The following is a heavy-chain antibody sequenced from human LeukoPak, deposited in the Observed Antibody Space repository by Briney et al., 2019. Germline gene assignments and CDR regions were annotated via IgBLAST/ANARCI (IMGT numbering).Heavy chain of an antibody. Sequence: PGGSPRLSCAASGFNFFSYGMHWVRQAPGKGLEWVAVISYDGSNKYYADSVKGRFTISRDNSKNTLYLQMNSLRAEDTAVYYCAKARGAVAGYFDYWGQGTKVTVSS. J-gene: IGHJ4*02. CDR1: GFNFFSYG. CDR3: AKARGAVAGYFDY. D-gene: IGHD6-19*01. CDR2: ISYDGSNK. V-gene: IGHV3-30*18.